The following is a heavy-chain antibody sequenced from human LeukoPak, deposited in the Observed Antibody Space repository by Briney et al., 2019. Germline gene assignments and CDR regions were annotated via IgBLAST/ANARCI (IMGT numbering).Heavy chain of an antibody. V-gene: IGHV7-4-1*02. CDR1: GYTFTDYY. CDR2: INTNTGNP. CDR3: ASALTVTTYHY. J-gene: IGHJ4*02. D-gene: IGHD4-17*01. Sequence: GASVKVSCKASGYTFTDYYMHWVRQAPGQGLEWMGWINTNTGNPTYAQGFTGRFVFSLDTSVSTAYLQISSLKAEDTAVYYCASALTVTTYHYWGQGTLVTVSS.